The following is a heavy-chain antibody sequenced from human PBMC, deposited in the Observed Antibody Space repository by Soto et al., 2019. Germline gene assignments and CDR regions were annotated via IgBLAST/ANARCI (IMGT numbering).Heavy chain of an antibody. V-gene: IGHV4-39*01. CDR3: ARQGSY. CDR1: GVSISDTSYY. Sequence: QLQLQESGPGLVKPSETLSLTCTVSGVSISDTSYYWGWIRQPPGKGLEWIGTIYFNGNTFYNPSLKRRLTISVDTSKNQISLRLTSVTATDTAVYYCARQGSYGGQGTLVAVSS. CDR2: IYFNGNT. J-gene: IGHJ4*02.